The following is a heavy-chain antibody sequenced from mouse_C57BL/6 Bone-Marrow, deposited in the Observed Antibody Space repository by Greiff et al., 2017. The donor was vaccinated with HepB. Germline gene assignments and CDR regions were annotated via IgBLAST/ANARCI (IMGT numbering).Heavy chain of an antibody. CDR3: ARTLYYYGSSPCY. J-gene: IGHJ2*01. V-gene: IGHV1-81*01. Sequence: QVQLQQSGAELARPGASVKLSCKASGYTFTSYGISWVKQRTGQGLEWIGEIYPRSGNTYYNEKFKGKATLTADKSSSTAYMELRSLTSEDSAVYFCARTLYYYGSSPCYWGQGTTLTVSS. CDR2: IYPRSGNT. D-gene: IGHD1-1*01. CDR1: GYTFTSYG.